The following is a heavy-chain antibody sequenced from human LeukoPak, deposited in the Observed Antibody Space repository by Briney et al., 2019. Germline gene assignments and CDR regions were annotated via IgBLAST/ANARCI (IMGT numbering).Heavy chain of an antibody. CDR3: ARRIDCSGGSCMYYFDY. J-gene: IGHJ4*02. D-gene: IGHD2-15*01. CDR1: GYTFTSYY. CDR2: INPSGGST. Sequence: ASVKVSCKASGYTFTSYYMHWVRQAPGQGLEWMGIINPSGGSTSYAQKFQGRVTMSRDMSTSTVYMELSSLRSEDTAVYYCARRIDCSGGSCMYYFDYWGQGTLVTVSS. V-gene: IGHV1-46*01.